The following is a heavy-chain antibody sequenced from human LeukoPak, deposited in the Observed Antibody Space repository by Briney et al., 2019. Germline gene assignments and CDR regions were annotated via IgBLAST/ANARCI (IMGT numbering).Heavy chain of an antibody. CDR3: ARDAPGYDYAWGNWFDL. CDR1: GYTGTSYG. V-gene: IGHV1-18*01. D-gene: IGHD3-16*01. J-gene: IGHJ5*02. CDR2: ISAYNGNT. Sequence: GASVKVSCKASGYTGTSYGISWVRQAPGQGLELMGWISAYNGNTNYAQKLQGRVTMTTDTSTSTAYMELRSLRSDDTAVYYCARDAPGYDYAWGNWFDLWGQGTLVTVSS.